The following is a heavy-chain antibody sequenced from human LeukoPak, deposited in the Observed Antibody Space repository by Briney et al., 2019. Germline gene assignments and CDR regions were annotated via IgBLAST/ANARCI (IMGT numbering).Heavy chain of an antibody. D-gene: IGHD2-15*01. CDR2: ITNSGNSK. CDR3: ASPKRGGAFDM. Sequence: GGSLRLSCAASEFTFSSYSMNWVRQAPGKGLEWVSYITNSGNSKSYADSVKGRFTISRDNAKNTLYLQMNSLRAEDTAVYYCASPKRGGAFDMWGQGTVVTVSS. V-gene: IGHV3-48*04. J-gene: IGHJ3*02. CDR1: EFTFSSYS.